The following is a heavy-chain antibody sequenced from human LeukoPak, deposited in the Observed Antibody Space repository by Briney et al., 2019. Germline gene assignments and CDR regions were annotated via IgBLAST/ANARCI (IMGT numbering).Heavy chain of an antibody. CDR1: GGSFSGYY. CDR3: ARTVFTPFDY. V-gene: IGHV4-34*01. Sequence: PSETLSLTCAVYGGSFSGYYWSWIRQPPGKGLEWIGEINHSGSTNYNPSLKSRVTISVDTSKNQFSLKLSPVTAADTAVYYCARTVFTPFDYWGQGTLVTVSS. D-gene: IGHD2-15*01. CDR2: INHSGST. J-gene: IGHJ4*02.